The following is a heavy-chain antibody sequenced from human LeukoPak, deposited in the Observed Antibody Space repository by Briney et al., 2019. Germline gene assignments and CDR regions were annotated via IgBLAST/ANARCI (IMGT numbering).Heavy chain of an antibody. D-gene: IGHD3-10*01. CDR3: ARGGPYFLRFGESTGGFDY. CDR2: INHSGST. V-gene: IGHV4-34*01. Sequence: SETLSLTCAVYGGSFSGYYWSWIRQPPGKGLEWIGEINHSGSTNYNPSLKSRVTISVDTSKNQFSLKLSSVTAADTAVYYCARGGPYFLRFGESTGGFDYWGQGTLVTVSS. J-gene: IGHJ4*02. CDR1: GGSFSGYY.